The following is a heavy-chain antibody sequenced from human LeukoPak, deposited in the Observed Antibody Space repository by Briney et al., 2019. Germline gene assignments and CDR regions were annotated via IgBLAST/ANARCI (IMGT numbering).Heavy chain of an antibody. Sequence: PSETLSLTCTVSGGSISSSSYYWGWIRQPPGKGLEWIGSIYYSGSTYYNPSLKSRVTISVDTSKNQFSLKLSSVTAADTAVYYCARDHPAHGQQRFDYWGQGTLVTVSS. CDR3: ARDHPAHGQQRFDY. J-gene: IGHJ4*02. CDR1: GGSISSSSYY. V-gene: IGHV4-39*07. CDR2: IYYSGST. D-gene: IGHD6-13*01.